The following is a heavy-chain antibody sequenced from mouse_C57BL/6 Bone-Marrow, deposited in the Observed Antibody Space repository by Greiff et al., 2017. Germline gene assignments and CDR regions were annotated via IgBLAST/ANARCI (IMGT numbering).Heavy chain of an antibody. V-gene: IGHV1-72*01. CDR2: IDPNSGGT. Sequence: QVQLQQPGAELVKPGASVKLSCKASGYTFTSYWMHWVKQRPGRGLEWIGRIDPNSGGTKYNEKFKSKATLTVDKPSSTAYMQLSRLTSEDSAVYYCAHGNDFYWYFAVWGTGTTVTVSA. CDR3: AHGNDFYWYFAV. D-gene: IGHD2-2*01. J-gene: IGHJ1*03. CDR1: GYTFTSYW.